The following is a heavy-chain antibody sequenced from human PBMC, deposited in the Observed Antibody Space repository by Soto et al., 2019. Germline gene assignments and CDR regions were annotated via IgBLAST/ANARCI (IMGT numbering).Heavy chain of an antibody. Sequence: QVQLQQWGAGLLKPSETLSLTCAVYGGSFSGYYWSWIRQPPGKGLEWIGEINHSGSTNYNPSLKSRVTISVDTSKNQFSLKLSSVTAADTAVYYCARVTGRYYYAMDVWGQGTTVTFSS. CDR2: INHSGST. V-gene: IGHV4-34*01. J-gene: IGHJ6*02. CDR1: GGSFSGYY. CDR3: ARVTGRYYYAMDV.